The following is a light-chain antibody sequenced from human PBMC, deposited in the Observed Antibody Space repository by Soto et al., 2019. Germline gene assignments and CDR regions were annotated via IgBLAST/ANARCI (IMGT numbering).Light chain of an antibody. Sequence: EIVLTQSPGTLSLSPGERATLSCRASQSVSSSYLAWYQQKPGQAPRLLIYGASSRYTGIPDRFSGSGSGTDCTLTISRLEPEDFAVYYCQQNCSSPKYTFGQGTKLEIK. CDR1: QSVSSSY. CDR2: GAS. CDR3: QQNCSSPKYT. V-gene: IGKV3-20*01. J-gene: IGKJ2*01.